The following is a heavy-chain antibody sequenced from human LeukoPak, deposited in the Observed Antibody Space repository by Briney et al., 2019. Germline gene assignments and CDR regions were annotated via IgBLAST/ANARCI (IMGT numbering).Heavy chain of an antibody. J-gene: IGHJ4*02. CDR3: ARAWFGDY. V-gene: IGHV1-46*01. CDR2: INPSGGST. D-gene: IGHD3-10*01. Sequence: ASVKVSCTASGYTFTSYYMHWVRQAPGQGLEWMGIINPSGGSTSYAQKFQGRVTITRDTSASTAYMELSSLRSEDTAVYYCARAWFGDYWGQGTLVTVSS. CDR1: GYTFTSYY.